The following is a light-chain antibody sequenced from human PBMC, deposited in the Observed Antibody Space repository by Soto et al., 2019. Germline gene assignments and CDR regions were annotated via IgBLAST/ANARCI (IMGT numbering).Light chain of an antibody. CDR2: DAS. J-gene: IGKJ1*01. V-gene: IGKV3-11*01. CDR3: QQYKVYSQT. Sequence: EVVLTQSPATLSLSPGERATLSCRASQSVNNFLAWYQQKPGQAPRLLIYDASKRATGIPARFSGSGSGTDFTLTISRLEPEDFAVYYCQQYKVYSQTFGQGTKVDIK. CDR1: QSVNNF.